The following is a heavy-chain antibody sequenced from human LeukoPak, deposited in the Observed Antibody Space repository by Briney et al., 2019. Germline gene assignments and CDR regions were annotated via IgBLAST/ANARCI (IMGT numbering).Heavy chain of an antibody. J-gene: IGHJ4*02. D-gene: IGHD3-3*01. CDR1: GFIVSSKY. CDR2: INSGGST. Sequence: GGSLRLSCAASGFIVSSKYMSWVRQAPGKGLEWVSVINSGGSTYYADSVKGRFTISRDNSKNTLYLQMNSLRAEDTAVYYCARERLREIDYWGQGTLVTVSS. V-gene: IGHV3-66*01. CDR3: ARERLREIDY.